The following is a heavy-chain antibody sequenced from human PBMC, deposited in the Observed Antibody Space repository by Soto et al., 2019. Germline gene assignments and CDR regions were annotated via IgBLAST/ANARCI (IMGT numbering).Heavy chain of an antibody. CDR2: IRAYNGKT. J-gene: IGHJ4*02. CDR3: AGLSDVRGACDY. V-gene: IGHV1-18*01. CDR1: GYSFTSYG. Sequence: ASVKVSCKTSGYSFTSYGISWVRQAPGQGLEWMGWIRAYNGKTNYAQKLQGRVTMTTDTSTSTCYMELRHLRSADTTVYYCAGLSDVRGACDYWGQGTLVTVSS. D-gene: IGHD3-10*01.